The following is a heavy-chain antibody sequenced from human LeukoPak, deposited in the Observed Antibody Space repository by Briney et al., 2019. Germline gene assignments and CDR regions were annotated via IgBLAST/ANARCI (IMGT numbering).Heavy chain of an antibody. D-gene: IGHD3-10*01. Sequence: SETLSLTCTVSGGSISSYYWSWIRQPPGKGLERIGYIYYSGSTNYNPSLKSRVTISVDTSKNQFSLRLSSVTAADTAVYYCARHYYGSSFDYWGQGTLVTVSS. CDR2: IYYSGST. J-gene: IGHJ4*02. CDR1: GGSISSYY. CDR3: ARHYYGSSFDY. V-gene: IGHV4-59*01.